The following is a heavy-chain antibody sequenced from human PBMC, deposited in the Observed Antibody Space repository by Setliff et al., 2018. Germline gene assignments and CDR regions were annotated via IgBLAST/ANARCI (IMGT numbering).Heavy chain of an antibody. CDR3: ARDMGQPYYFES. Sequence: EPLSLTCTVSGGSISSSSHYWGWIRQPPGKGLEWIGSIYYTGSTYYNPSLKSRVTMSVDTSKRQFSLKLGSATAADTAVYYCARDMGQPYYFESWGLGTLVTVSS. J-gene: IGHJ4*02. CDR1: GGSISSSSHY. D-gene: IGHD1-1*01. V-gene: IGHV4-39*07. CDR2: IYYTGST.